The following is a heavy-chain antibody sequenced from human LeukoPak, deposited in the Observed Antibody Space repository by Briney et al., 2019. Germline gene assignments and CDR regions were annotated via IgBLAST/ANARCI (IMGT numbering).Heavy chain of an antibody. V-gene: IGHV3-23*01. J-gene: IGHJ5*02. CDR2: ISGSGGST. Sequence: GGSLRLSCAASGFTFSSYAMSWVRQAPGKGLEWVSAISGSGGSTYYADSVRGRFTISRENSKNILYLQMNSLRAEDTALYFCAKLTVYDILTGYYKNWFDPWGQGTLVSVSS. CDR3: AKLTVYDILTGYYKNWFDP. D-gene: IGHD3-9*01. CDR1: GFTFSSYA.